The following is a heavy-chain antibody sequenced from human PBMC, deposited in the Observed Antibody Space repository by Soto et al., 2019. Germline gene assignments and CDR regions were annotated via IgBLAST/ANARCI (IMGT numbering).Heavy chain of an antibody. CDR1: GFTFSSYG. Sequence: GGSLRLSCAASGFTFSSYGMHWVRQAPGKGLEWVAVISYDGSNKYYADSVKGRFTISRDNSKNTLYLQMNSLRAEDTAVYYCAKTLRFLESYLYGMDVWGQGTTVTVSS. CDR3: AKTLRFLESYLYGMDV. V-gene: IGHV3-30*18. D-gene: IGHD3-3*01. J-gene: IGHJ6*02. CDR2: ISYDGSNK.